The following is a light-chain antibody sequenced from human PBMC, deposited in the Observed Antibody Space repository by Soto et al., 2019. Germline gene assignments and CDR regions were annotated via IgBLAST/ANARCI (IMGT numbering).Light chain of an antibody. J-gene: IGKJ4*01. Sequence: IQLTQTPSSLSASVGDRVTITCRASQGISSFLAWYQQKPGKAPKLLIYAASSLQSGVPSRFSGSGFGTDFTLTIPSLQPEDFATYYCQQVESYPSTFGGGTKVEMK. CDR3: QQVESYPST. CDR2: AAS. V-gene: IGKV1-9*01. CDR1: QGISSF.